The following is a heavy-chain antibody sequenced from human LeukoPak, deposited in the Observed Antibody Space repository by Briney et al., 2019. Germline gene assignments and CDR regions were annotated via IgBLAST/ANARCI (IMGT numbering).Heavy chain of an antibody. V-gene: IGHV1-69*06. CDR1: GYTLTELS. J-gene: IGHJ4*02. Sequence: GASVKVSCKVSGYTLTELSMHWVRQAPGQGLEWMGGIIPIFGTANYAQEFQGRVTITADKSTSTAYMELSSLRSEDTAVYYCARCWFWDDSSGYYYEFDYWGQGTLVTVSS. D-gene: IGHD3-22*01. CDR2: IIPIFGTA. CDR3: ARCWFWDDSSGYYYEFDY.